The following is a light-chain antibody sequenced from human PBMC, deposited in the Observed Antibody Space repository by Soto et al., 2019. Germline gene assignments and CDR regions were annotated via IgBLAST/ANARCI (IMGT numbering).Light chain of an antibody. J-gene: IGLJ1*01. Sequence: QSVLTQPPSASGTPGQRVTISCSGSSSNIGSNYVYWYQHLPGTAPKLLIYRNSERPLGVPDRFSGSKSATSASLAISGLRSEDEGDYYCAAWDDSLSGLVFGTGTKLTVL. CDR3: AAWDDSLSGLV. V-gene: IGLV1-47*01. CDR1: SSNIGSNY. CDR2: RNS.